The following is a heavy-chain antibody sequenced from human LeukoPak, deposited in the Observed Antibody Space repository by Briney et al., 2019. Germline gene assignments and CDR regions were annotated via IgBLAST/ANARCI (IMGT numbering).Heavy chain of an antibody. J-gene: IGHJ6*03. V-gene: IGHV4-39*07. Sequence: SETLSLTCSVSGGSISSSNNYWGWIRQPPGKGLEWIGSIYYSGSTYYNPSLESRVTISVDTSKNQFSLNLSSVTAADTAVYYCSQYQLLSNYYYYYMDVWGKGTTVTVSS. CDR3: SQYQLLSNYYYYYMDV. D-gene: IGHD3-10*01. CDR1: GGSISSSNNY. CDR2: IYYSGST.